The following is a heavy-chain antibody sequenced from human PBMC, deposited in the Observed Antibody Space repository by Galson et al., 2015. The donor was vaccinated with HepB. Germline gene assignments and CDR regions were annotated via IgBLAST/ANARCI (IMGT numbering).Heavy chain of an antibody. D-gene: IGHD3-10*01. CDR2: INKNGATR. J-gene: IGHJ4*02. Sequence: SLRLSCAAFGFTFDDYGMNWVCQAPGKGLEWVSGINKNGATRGYADSVKGRFTISRDNAKNSLYLQMNSLTAGDTALYYCARVASDYGSGSYKAPPDYWGQGTLVTVSS. CDR3: ARVASDYGSGSYKAPPDY. V-gene: IGHV3-20*04. CDR1: GFTFDDYG.